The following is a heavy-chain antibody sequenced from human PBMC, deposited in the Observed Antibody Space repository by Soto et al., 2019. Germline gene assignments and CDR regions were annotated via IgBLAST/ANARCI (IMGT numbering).Heavy chain of an antibody. CDR2: ISYDGSNK. J-gene: IGHJ6*02. Sequence: QTGGSLRLSCAASGFTFSSYGMHWVRQAPGKGLEWVAVISYDGSNKYYADSVKGRFTISRDNSKNTLYLQMNSLRAEDTAVYYCAKDPTLITMIVVVPKNDYYYYGMDVWGQGTTVTVSS. V-gene: IGHV3-30*18. CDR3: AKDPTLITMIVVVPKNDYYYYGMDV. D-gene: IGHD3-22*01. CDR1: GFTFSSYG.